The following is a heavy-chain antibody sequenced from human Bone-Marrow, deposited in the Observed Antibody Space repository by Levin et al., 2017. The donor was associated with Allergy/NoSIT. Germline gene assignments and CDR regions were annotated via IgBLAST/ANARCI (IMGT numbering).Heavy chain of an antibody. V-gene: IGHV4-30-2*01. Sequence: SETLSLTCAVSGGPISSGGYSWSWIRQPPGKGLEWIGFIYHSGSTSYNPSLESRVTISVDRSKSQFSLKLTSVTAADTAVYYCARFYDFWNAMDVWGQGTTVTVSS. CDR2: IYHSGST. CDR1: GGPISSGGYS. D-gene: IGHD3-3*01. CDR3: ARFYDFWNAMDV. J-gene: IGHJ6*02.